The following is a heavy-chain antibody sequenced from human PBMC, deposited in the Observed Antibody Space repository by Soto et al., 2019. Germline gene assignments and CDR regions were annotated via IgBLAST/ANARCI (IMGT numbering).Heavy chain of an antibody. CDR2: ISAYNGNT. V-gene: IGHV1-18*01. D-gene: IGHD1-26*01. CDR1: GYTFTSDG. J-gene: IGHJ4*02. CDR3: ARDRGIVIVGATIPDY. Sequence: QVQLVQSGAEVKKPGASVKVSCKASGYTFTSDGISWVRQAPGQGLEWLGWISAYNGNTNYARNLQGRVTETADTPTTTAYMELRSLRSDDTAVYYCARDRGIVIVGATIPDYWGQGTLVTVSS.